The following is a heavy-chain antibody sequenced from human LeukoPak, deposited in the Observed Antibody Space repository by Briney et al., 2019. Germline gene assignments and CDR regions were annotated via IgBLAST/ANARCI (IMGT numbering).Heavy chain of an antibody. Sequence: GGSLRLSCAASGFSFSSFAMSWVRQAPGKGLEWVSAISGSGGSTYYSYSVKGRFTISRDNFKNTLYLQMNSLRAEDTAVYYCAKDMDCSSTSCYVDYWGQGTLFTVSS. CDR3: AKDMDCSSTSCYVDY. D-gene: IGHD2-2*01. V-gene: IGHV3-23*01. CDR2: ISGSGGST. J-gene: IGHJ4*02. CDR1: GFSFSSFA.